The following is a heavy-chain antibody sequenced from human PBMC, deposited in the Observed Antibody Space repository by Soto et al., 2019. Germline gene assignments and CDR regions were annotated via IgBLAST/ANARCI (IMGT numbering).Heavy chain of an antibody. CDR3: ARHGRGVGARPLDY. CDR2: IFSNDAK. Sequence: QVTLKESGPVLVKPTETLTLTCTVSGFSLSNARMGVSWIRQPPGKALEWLAHIFSNDAKAYSISLKSRLTISKDTSKSQVVLTMTNMDPVDTATYYCARHGRGVGARPLDYWGQGTLFTVSS. CDR1: GFSLSNARMG. J-gene: IGHJ4*02. V-gene: IGHV2-26*01. D-gene: IGHD1-26*01.